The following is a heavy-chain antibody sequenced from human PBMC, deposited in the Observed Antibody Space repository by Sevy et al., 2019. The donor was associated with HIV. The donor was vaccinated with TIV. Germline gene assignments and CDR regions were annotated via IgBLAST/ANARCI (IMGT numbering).Heavy chain of an antibody. CDR3: TRGYYGSGSYYNNFFDY. Sequence: GESLKISCEGSGYSFTRYWIGWVRQMPGKGLEWMGIIYPGDSDTRYSPSFQGQVTISADKSIRTAYLQWSNLKASDTAMYFCTRGYYGSGSYYNNFFDYWGQGTLVTVSS. CDR2: IYPGDSDT. V-gene: IGHV5-51*01. CDR1: GYSFTRYW. D-gene: IGHD3-10*01. J-gene: IGHJ4*02.